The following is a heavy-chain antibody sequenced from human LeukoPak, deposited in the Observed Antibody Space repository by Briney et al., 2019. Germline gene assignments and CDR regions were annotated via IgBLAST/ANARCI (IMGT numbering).Heavy chain of an antibody. CDR3: ARERCSSTSCYLFGYWFDP. V-gene: IGHV4-61*01. J-gene: IGHJ5*02. CDR1: GGSVSSGSYY. CDR2: IYYSGST. D-gene: IGHD2-2*01. Sequence: PSETLSLTCTVSGGSVSSGSYYWSWIRQPPGKGLEWIGYIYYSGSTNYNPSLESRVTISVDTSKNQFSLKLSSVTAADTAVYYCARERCSSTSCYLFGYWFDPWGQGTLVTVSS.